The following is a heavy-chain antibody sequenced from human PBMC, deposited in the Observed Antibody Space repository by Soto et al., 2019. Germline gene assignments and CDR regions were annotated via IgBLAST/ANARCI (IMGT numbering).Heavy chain of an antibody. CDR2: IYPGDSDT. CDR3: VRHGTYYYDSSGYYWNWFDP. Sequence: GESLKISCKASGYSFTSYWIVWVRQMPGKGLEWMGIIYPGDSDTRYSPSFQGQVTISADKSTSTAYLQWSSLKASDTAMYYCVRHGTYYYDSSGYYWNWFDPWGQGTLVTVSS. D-gene: IGHD3-22*01. CDR1: GYSFTSYW. V-gene: IGHV5-51*01. J-gene: IGHJ5*02.